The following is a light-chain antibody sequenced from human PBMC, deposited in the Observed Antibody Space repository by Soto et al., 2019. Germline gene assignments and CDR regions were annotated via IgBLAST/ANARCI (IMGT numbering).Light chain of an antibody. CDR3: SSYSSSSTFYV. Sequence: QSALTQPASVSGSPGQSITISCTGTSSDIGGFYYVSWYQHPPGKHPKLMIYQASNRPSGVSNRFSGSKSGNTASLTISGLQAEDEADYFCSSYSSSSTFYVFGAGTKVTVL. J-gene: IGLJ1*01. CDR1: SSDIGGFYY. V-gene: IGLV2-14*01. CDR2: QAS.